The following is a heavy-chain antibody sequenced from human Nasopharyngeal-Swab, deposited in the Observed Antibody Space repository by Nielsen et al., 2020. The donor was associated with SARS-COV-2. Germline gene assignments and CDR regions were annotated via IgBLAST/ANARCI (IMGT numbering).Heavy chain of an antibody. CDR2: IWYDGSNK. J-gene: IGHJ4*02. D-gene: IGHD2-2*01. CDR3: ARDASSSTSADY. Sequence: GESLKISCAASGFTFSNYAMHWVRQAPGKGLEWVAVIWYDGSNKHYAASMKGRFTISRDNAKNSLYLQMNSLRAEDTAVYYCARDASSSTSADYWGQGTLVTVSS. V-gene: IGHV3-33*01. CDR1: GFTFSNYA.